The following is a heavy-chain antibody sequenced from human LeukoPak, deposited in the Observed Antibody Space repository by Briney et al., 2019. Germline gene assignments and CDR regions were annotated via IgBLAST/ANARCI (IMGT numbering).Heavy chain of an antibody. Sequence: PSETLSLTCTLSGGSISSSSYYWGWIRQPPGKGLEWIGSIYYSGSTYYNPSLKSRVTISVDTSKNQFSLKLSSVTAADTAVYYCARHNGDYRYWGQGTLVTVSS. V-gene: IGHV4-39*01. D-gene: IGHD4-17*01. J-gene: IGHJ4*02. CDR2: IYYSGST. CDR1: GGSISSSSYY. CDR3: ARHNGDYRY.